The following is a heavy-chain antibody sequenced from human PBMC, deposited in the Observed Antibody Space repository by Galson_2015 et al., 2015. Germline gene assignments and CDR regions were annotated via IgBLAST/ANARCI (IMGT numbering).Heavy chain of an antibody. Sequence: LEWVSYTSAIGSTRYYADSVKGRFTISRDNAKNSLYLQMNGLRDEDTAVYYCARVYYGDYPPDYWGQGTLVTVSS. D-gene: IGHD4-17*01. V-gene: IGHV3-48*02. CDR3: ARVYYGDYPPDY. CDR2: TSAIGSTR. J-gene: IGHJ4*02.